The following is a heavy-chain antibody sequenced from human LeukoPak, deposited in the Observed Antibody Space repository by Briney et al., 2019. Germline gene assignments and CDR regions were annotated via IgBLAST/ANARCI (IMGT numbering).Heavy chain of an antibody. J-gene: IGHJ5*02. CDR3: ARRHYVWGSYRNNWFDP. Sequence: SETLSLTCAVYGGSFSGYYWSWIRQPPGKGLEWIGEINHSGSTNYNPSLKSRVTISVDTSKNQFSLKLSSVTAADTAVYYCARRHYVWGSYRNNWFDPWGRGTLVTVSS. CDR1: GGSFSGYY. D-gene: IGHD3-16*02. V-gene: IGHV4-34*01. CDR2: INHSGST.